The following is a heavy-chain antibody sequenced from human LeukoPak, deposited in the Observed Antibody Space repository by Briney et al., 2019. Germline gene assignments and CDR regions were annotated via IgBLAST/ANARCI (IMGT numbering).Heavy chain of an antibody. CDR1: GFTFSSYS. Sequence: GGSLRLSCAASGFTFSSYSMNWVRQAPGKGLESVSAISGSSGSTYYADSVKGRFTISRDNSKNTLYLQMNSLRAEDTAVYYCAKDSLWFGELSLFSYGMDVWGQGTTVTVSS. CDR2: ISGSSGST. CDR3: AKDSLWFGELSLFSYGMDV. J-gene: IGHJ6*02. D-gene: IGHD3-10*01. V-gene: IGHV3-23*01.